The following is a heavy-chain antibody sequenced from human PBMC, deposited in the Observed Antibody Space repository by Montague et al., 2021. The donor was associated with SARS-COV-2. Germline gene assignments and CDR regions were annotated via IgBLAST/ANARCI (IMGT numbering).Heavy chain of an antibody. D-gene: IGHD3-10*01. J-gene: IGHJ6*02. Sequence: SETLSLTCAVYGGSISGYYWSWIRQPPGKGLEWIGEIYHSGSTNYNPSLKSRVTISVDTSKNQFSLKLSSVTAADTAVYYCARVRYDGSGTSLGMDVWGQGTTVTVSS. V-gene: IGHV4-34*01. CDR2: IYHSGST. CDR1: GGSISGYY. CDR3: ARVRYDGSGTSLGMDV.